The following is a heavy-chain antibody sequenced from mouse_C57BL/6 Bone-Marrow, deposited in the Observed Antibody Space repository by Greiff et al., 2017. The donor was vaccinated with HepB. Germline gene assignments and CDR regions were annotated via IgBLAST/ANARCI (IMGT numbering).Heavy chain of an antibody. D-gene: IGHD1-1*01. Sequence: QVQLQQPGAELVRPGSSVKLSCKASGYTFTSYWMHWVKQRPIQGLEWIGDIYPGSGSTNYNEKFKSKATLTVDTSSSTAYMQLSSLTSEDSAVYYCARRYGSSPYYYAMDYWGQGTSVTVSS. CDR2: IYPGSGST. CDR1: GYTFTSYW. V-gene: IGHV1-55*01. CDR3: ARRYGSSPYYYAMDY. J-gene: IGHJ4*01.